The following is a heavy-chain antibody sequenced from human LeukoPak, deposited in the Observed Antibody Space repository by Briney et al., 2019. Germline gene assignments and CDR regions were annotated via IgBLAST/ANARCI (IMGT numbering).Heavy chain of an antibody. J-gene: IGHJ5*02. V-gene: IGHV1-2*02. Sequence: GASVKVSCKASGYTFTGYYMHWVRQAPGQGLEWMGWINPNSGGTNYAQKFQGRVTMTRDTSISTAYMELSRLRSDDTAVYYCARSEGIVATEITWYSSSWYLFDPWGQGTLVTASS. CDR2: INPNSGGT. CDR3: ARSEGIVATEITWYSSSWYLFDP. D-gene: IGHD6-13*01. CDR1: GYTFTGYY.